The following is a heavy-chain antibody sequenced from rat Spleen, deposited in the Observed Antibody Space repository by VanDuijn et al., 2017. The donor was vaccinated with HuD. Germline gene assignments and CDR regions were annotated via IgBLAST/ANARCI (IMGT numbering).Heavy chain of an antibody. CDR2: ISYDGSGT. V-gene: IGHV5-7*01. J-gene: IGHJ2*01. D-gene: IGHD1-11*01. Sequence: EVQLVESGGGLVQPGRSLKLSCAASGFTFSYYDMAWVRQAPTKGLEWVASISYDGSGTYYQNSVKGRFTFSRDNAKSTLYLQMDSLRSEDTATYYCTRLDYGGSYFDYWGQGVVVTVSS. CDR1: GFTFSYYD. CDR3: TRLDYGGSYFDY.